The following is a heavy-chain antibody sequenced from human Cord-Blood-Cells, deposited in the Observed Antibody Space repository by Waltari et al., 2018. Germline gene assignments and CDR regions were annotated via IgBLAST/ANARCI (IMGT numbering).Heavy chain of an antibody. CDR1: GFPIRSCR. CDR2: ISSSRSYI. Sequence: EVPLVESGGGLVKPGGSLRLSCPASGFPIRSCRMKWVRQAPGKGLEWVSSISSSRSYIYYADSVKGRFTISRDNAKNSLYLQMNSLRAEDTAVYYCASTIYSGYFDYWGQGTLVTVSS. CDR3: ASTIYSGYFDY. D-gene: IGHD1-26*01. J-gene: IGHJ4*02. V-gene: IGHV3-21*01.